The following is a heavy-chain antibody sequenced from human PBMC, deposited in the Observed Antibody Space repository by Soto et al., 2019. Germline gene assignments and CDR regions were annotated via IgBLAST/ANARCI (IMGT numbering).Heavy chain of an antibody. CDR2: IWYDGSNK. Sequence: GGSLRLSCVASGFTFSNYGMHWVRQAPGKGLEWVAVIWYDGSNKYYADSVKGRFTISRDNSKNTLYLQMNSLRAEDTAVYYCAREGTTNGMDVWGQGTTVTVSS. D-gene: IGHD4-17*01. CDR3: AREGTTNGMDV. J-gene: IGHJ6*02. CDR1: GFTFSNYG. V-gene: IGHV3-33*01.